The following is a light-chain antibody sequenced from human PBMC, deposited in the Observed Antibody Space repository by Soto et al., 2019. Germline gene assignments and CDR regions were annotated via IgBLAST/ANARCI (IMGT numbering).Light chain of an antibody. V-gene: IGLV6-57*01. CDR3: LSYDSNKHVLV. CDR2: EDN. CDR1: SGNIASNY. J-gene: IGLJ3*02. Sequence: QSVSESPGKTVTFSCTRSSGNIASNYVQWYQQRPGSSPITVIYEDNHRPSGVPARFSGSLDISSNSAFLTISGLKTEDEADYYCLSYDSNKHVLVFGGGTKLTVL.